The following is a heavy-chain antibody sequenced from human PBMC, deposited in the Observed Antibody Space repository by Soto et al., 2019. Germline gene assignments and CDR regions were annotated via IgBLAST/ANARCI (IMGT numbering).Heavy chain of an antibody. CDR3: VRVGRLGGY. Sequence: VGSLRLSCTASGFTFSRYWMSWVRQAPGKGLGWVANIKEDGSGKYYVDSVKGRFSISRDNVRNSLYLQMNSLRVEDTAVYYCVRVGRLGGYWGQGALVTVSS. CDR2: IKEDGSGK. V-gene: IGHV3-7*03. D-gene: IGHD3-16*01. J-gene: IGHJ4*02. CDR1: GFTFSRYW.